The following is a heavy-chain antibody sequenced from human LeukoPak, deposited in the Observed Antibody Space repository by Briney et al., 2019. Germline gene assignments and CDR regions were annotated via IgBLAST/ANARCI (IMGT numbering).Heavy chain of an antibody. CDR3: ARRCNSISCYKY. V-gene: IGHV3-7*03. CDR1: GFTFSTYW. D-gene: IGHD2-2*02. CDR2: INQDGSEK. Sequence: GGSLRLSCAASGFTFSTYWMSWVRQAPGKGLEWVANINQDGSEKYYVDSVRGRFTISRDNAKNLMYLQMNSLGAEDTAVYYCARRCNSISCYKYWGQGTLVTVSS. J-gene: IGHJ4*02.